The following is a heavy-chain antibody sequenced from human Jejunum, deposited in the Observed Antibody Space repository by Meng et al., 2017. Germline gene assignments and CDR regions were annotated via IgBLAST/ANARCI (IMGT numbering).Heavy chain of an antibody. V-gene: IGHV4-4*02. Sequence: QVQVQESGPGRGQPWGTLSLLCAVSGDSISSIYWWSRVRQSPGKGLEWIGEIYHSGTTNYNPSLKSRVTLSVDKSKNQFSLNLSSVTAADTAVYFCARDFEALNGVWGQGTLVTVSS. CDR2: IYHSGTT. CDR3: ARDFEALNGV. D-gene: IGHD2-8*01. J-gene: IGHJ1*01. CDR1: GDSISSIYW.